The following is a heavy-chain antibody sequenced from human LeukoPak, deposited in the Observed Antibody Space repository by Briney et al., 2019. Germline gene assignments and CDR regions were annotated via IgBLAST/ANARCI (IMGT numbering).Heavy chain of an antibody. CDR3: AKEARRITMIVVVTRTTFYFDY. V-gene: IGHV3-23*01. Sequence: GGSLRLPCAASGFTFSSYAMSWVRQAPGKGLEWVSAISGSGGSTYYADSVKGRFTISRDNSKSTLYLQMNSLRAEDTAVYYCAKEARRITMIVVVTRTTFYFDYWGQGTLVTVSS. D-gene: IGHD3-22*01. J-gene: IGHJ4*02. CDR1: GFTFSSYA. CDR2: ISGSGGST.